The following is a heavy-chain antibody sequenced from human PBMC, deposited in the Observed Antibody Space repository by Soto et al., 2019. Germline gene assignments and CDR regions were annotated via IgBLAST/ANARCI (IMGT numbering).Heavy chain of an antibody. CDR2: IWHDGTNR. J-gene: IGHJ6*02. V-gene: IGHV3-33*01. CDR1: GFTFNSFG. D-gene: IGHD3-3*01. CDR3: ARTGLQIIQATSYYYGLDV. Sequence: QVQLVESGGGVVQPGTSLRLSCGASGFTFNSFGMHWVRQAPGKGLEWVAMIWHDGTNRYYVDSVKGRFTISRDNSKDTLYLQMNNLRAEDTAVYYCARTGLQIIQATSYYYGLDVWGQGTTVTVSS.